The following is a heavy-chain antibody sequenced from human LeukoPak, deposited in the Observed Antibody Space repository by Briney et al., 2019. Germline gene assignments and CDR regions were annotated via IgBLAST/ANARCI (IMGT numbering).Heavy chain of an antibody. CDR2: INHSGST. CDR3: ARSRYERWFDP. CDR1: GGSFSGYY. Sequence: SETLSLTCAVYGGSFSGYYWSWIRQPPGKGLEWIGEINHSGSTNYNPSLKSRVTISVDTSKNQFSLKLSSVTAADTAVYYCARSRYERWFDPWGQGTPVTVSS. V-gene: IGHV4-34*01. D-gene: IGHD1-14*01. J-gene: IGHJ5*02.